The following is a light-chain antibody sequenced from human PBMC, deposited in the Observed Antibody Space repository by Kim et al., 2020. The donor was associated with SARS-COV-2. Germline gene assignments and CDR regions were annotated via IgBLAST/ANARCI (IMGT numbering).Light chain of an antibody. CDR2: DTF. Sequence: LSQGQRATLSCRASQSVGTLLAWYQQKPGQPPSLLIYDTFNRATGIPARFSGSGSGTDFTLTISRLEPEDFAVYYCQQYGSSPYTFGQGTKLEI. V-gene: IGKV3-20*01. CDR3: QQYGSSPYT. CDR1: QSVGTL. J-gene: IGKJ2*01.